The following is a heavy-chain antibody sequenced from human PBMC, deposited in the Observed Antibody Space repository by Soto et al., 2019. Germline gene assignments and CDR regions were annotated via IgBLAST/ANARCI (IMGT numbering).Heavy chain of an antibody. CDR3: ARTVPFGVVIIPVLAFDI. J-gene: IGHJ3*02. CDR2: ISSSSSTI. D-gene: IGHD3-3*01. CDR1: GFTFSSYS. Sequence: GSLRLSCAASGFTFSSYSMNWVRQAPGKGLEWVSYISSSSSTIYYADSVKGRFTISRDNAKNSLYLQMNSLRDEDTAVYYCARTVPFGVVIIPVLAFDIWGQGTMVTVSS. V-gene: IGHV3-48*02.